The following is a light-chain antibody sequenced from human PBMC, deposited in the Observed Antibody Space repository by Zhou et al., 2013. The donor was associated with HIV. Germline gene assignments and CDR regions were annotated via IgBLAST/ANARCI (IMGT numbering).Light chain of an antibody. J-gene: IGKJ4*01. CDR1: QSVDNSY. Sequence: EIVLTQSPGTLSLSPGERATLSCRASQSVDNSYLAWYQQKPGQAPRLLIYGASSRATDIPDRFSGSGSGTDFTLTISRLEPEDFAVYYCQQRSHWPRAFGGGTKVEIK. CDR3: QQRSHWPRA. CDR2: GAS. V-gene: IGKV3D-20*02.